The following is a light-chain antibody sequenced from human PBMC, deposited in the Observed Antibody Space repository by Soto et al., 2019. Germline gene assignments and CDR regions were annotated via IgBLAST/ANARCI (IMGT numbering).Light chain of an antibody. Sequence: EIMLTQSPATLSLYPGERATLSGLASQSVSNNYLARYQQKPGQAPRLLIYGASNRATGIPDRFSGSGSGTDFTLTISRLEPEDFAVYYCQQYGSSGTFGQGTKVDIK. CDR2: GAS. CDR3: QQYGSSGT. V-gene: IGKV3-20*01. J-gene: IGKJ1*01. CDR1: QSVSNNY.